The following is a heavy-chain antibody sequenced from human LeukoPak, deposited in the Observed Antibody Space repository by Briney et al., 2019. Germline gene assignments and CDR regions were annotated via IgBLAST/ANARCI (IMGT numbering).Heavy chain of an antibody. V-gene: IGHV3-23*01. Sequence: GGSLRLSCAASGFTFSSYAMSWVRQAPGKGLEWVSAISGSGASTYYADSVKGRFTISRDNSKNTLYLQMKSLRADDTAVYYCAKGRGSYSSSREVRYYYYAMGVWGQGTTVTVSS. D-gene: IGHD6-13*01. CDR1: GFTFSSYA. CDR2: ISGSGAST. J-gene: IGHJ6*02. CDR3: AKGRGSYSSSREVRYYYYAMGV.